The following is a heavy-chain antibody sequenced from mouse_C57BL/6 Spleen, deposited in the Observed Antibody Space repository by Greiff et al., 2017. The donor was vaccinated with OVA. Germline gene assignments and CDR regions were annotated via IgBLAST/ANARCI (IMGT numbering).Heavy chain of an antibody. J-gene: IGHJ1*03. CDR3: AITTVEYFDV. D-gene: IGHD1-1*01. V-gene: IGHV1-26*01. CDR2: INPNNGGT. CDR1: GYTFTDYY. Sequence: EVQLQQSGPELVKPGASVKISCKASGYTFTDYYMNWVKQSPGKSLEWIGDINPNNGGTSYNQKFKGKATLTVDKSSSTAYMELRSLTSEDSAVYYCAITTVEYFDVWGTGTTVTVSS.